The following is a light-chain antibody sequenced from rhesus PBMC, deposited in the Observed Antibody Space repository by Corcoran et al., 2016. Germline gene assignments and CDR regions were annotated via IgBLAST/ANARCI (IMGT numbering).Light chain of an antibody. J-gene: IGKJ1*01. CDR1: QSLLHTDGRTY. V-gene: IGKV2-73*01. Sequence: DIVMTQTPPSLPVTPGEPASISCRSSQSLLHTDGRTYLYWYLQKPGRPPRLLLYIVSDRFSGVPDRVRGSGSGTDFTLPISSLQSEDFAIHYCQRYSSRPWTFGQGTKVEIK. CDR3: QRYSSRPWT. CDR2: IVS.